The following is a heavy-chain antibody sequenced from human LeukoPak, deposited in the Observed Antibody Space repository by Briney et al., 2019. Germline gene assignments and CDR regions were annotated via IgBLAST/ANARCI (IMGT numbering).Heavy chain of an antibody. D-gene: IGHD3-22*01. J-gene: IGHJ4*02. Sequence: PGGSLRLSCAASGFTFTSYYMHWVRQAPGKGLVWVSRISGDGSNTIYADSVKGRFTVSRDNAKNSLYLQMNSLRAEDTAVYYCVRGDYFDRRFDFWGQGTLVTVSS. CDR1: GFTFTSYY. CDR3: VRGDYFDRRFDF. V-gene: IGHV3-74*01. CDR2: ISGDGSNT.